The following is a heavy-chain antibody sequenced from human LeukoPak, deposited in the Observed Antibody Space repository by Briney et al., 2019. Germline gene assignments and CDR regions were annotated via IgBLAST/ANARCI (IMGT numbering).Heavy chain of an antibody. J-gene: IGHJ4*02. CDR3: ARDPPYSGYASYYFDY. Sequence: ASVKVSCKASGYTFTGCYLHWVRQAPGQGLEWMGWINPSSGGTDYAQKFQGRVTMTRDTSISTSYMELSRLRSDDTAVYYCARDPPYSGYASYYFDYWGQGTLVTVSS. CDR1: GYTFTGCY. D-gene: IGHD5-12*01. CDR2: INPSSGGT. V-gene: IGHV1-2*02.